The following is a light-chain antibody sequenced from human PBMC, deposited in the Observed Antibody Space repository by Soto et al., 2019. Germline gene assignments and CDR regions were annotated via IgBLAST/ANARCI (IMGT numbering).Light chain of an antibody. V-gene: IGLV2-14*03. CDR2: DVS. CDR3: SSYTSSSTSFV. Sequence: QSALTQPASVSGSPGQSITISCTGTSSDIGGYNYVSWYQRHPGKAPKLMIYDVSDRPSGVSNRFSGSKSGNTASLTISGLQAEDEADYFCSSYTSSSTSFVFGNGTKVTVL. CDR1: SSDIGGYNY. J-gene: IGLJ1*01.